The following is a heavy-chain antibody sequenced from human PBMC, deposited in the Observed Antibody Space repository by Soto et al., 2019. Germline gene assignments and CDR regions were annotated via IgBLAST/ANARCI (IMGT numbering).Heavy chain of an antibody. CDR2: IYYSGTT. CDR3: ARGRGGTYDAFDI. D-gene: IGHD1-26*01. J-gene: IGHJ3*02. CDR1: SVSIGTYF. Sequence: QVQLRESGPGLVKPSETLSLTCTASSVSIGTYFWSWIRQPPGKGLEWIGYIYYSGTTNYNPALKSRVTIFLDTSKNQFSLRLSSVTAADTAVYYCARGRGGTYDAFDIWGQGTLVTVSS. V-gene: IGHV4-59*01.